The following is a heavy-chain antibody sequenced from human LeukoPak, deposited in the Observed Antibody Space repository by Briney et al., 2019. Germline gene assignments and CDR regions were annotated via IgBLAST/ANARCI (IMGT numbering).Heavy chain of an antibody. D-gene: IGHD5-18*01. V-gene: IGHV1-18*01. CDR2: ISAYNGNT. CDR3: ARDFSRRYSYGYGLFDY. CDR1: GYTFTSYG. Sequence: ASVKVSCKASGYTFTSYGISWVRQAPGQGLEWMGWISAYNGNTNYAQKLQGRVTMTTDTSTSTAYMELRSLRSDDTAVYYCARDFSRRYSYGYGLFDYWGQGTLVTVPS. J-gene: IGHJ4*02.